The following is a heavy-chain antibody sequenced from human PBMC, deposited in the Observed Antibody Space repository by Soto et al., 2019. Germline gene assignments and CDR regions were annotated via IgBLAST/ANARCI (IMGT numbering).Heavy chain of an antibody. D-gene: IGHD6-13*01. CDR3: ARYRREAVAGYTLDN. CDR2: VYNSGST. CDR1: GGSISSNY. V-gene: IGHV4-59*01. J-gene: IGHJ4*02. Sequence: SETLSLTCTVSGGSISSNYWTWIRQPPGKGLEWIGYVYNSGSTNYNPSLKSRVTISEDTSKSQFSLKVNSMTAADTAVYYCARYRREAVAGYTLDNGGQGILVTVSS.